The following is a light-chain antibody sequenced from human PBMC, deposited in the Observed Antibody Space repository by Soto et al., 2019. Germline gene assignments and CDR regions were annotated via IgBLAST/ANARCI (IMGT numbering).Light chain of an antibody. CDR1: QSVSSN. Sequence: EIVMTQSPATLSVSPGERATLSCRASQSVSSNLAWYQQKPGQAPRLLIYGASTRATGIPARFSGSGSGTELTLTISSLQSEDFSVYYCQRYNNWPPETFGQGTKVEIK. CDR2: GAS. J-gene: IGKJ1*01. CDR3: QRYNNWPPET. V-gene: IGKV3-15*01.